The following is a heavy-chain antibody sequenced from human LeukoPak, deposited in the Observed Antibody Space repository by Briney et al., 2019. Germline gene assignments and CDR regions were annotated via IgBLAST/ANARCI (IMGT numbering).Heavy chain of an antibody. V-gene: IGHV4-39*07. CDR3: ARGVAAAGSRWNDVPYFDY. CDR1: GGSISSSSYY. CDR2: IYYSGST. J-gene: IGHJ4*02. Sequence: SETLSLTCTVSGGSISSSSYYWGWIRQPPGKGLEWIGSIYYSGSTYYNPSLKSRVTISVDTSKNQFSLKLSSVTAADTAVYYCARGVAAAGSRWNDVPYFDYWGQGTLVTVSS. D-gene: IGHD6-13*01.